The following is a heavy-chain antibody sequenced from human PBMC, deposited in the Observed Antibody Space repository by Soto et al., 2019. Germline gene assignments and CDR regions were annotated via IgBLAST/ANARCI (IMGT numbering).Heavy chain of an antibody. CDR3: ARGRDSGYSGYAQSKYYYYGMDV. CDR1: GGSFSGYY. Sequence: SETLSLTCAVYGGSFSGYYWSWIRQPPGKGLEWIGEINHSGSTNYNPSLKSRVTISVDTSKNQFSLKLSSVTAADTAVYYCARGRDSGYSGYAQSKYYYYGMDVWGQGTTVTVSS. CDR2: INHSGST. D-gene: IGHD5-12*01. J-gene: IGHJ6*02. V-gene: IGHV4-34*01.